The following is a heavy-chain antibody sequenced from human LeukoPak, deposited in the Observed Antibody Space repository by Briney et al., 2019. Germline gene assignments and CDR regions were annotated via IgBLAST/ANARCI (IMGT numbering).Heavy chain of an antibody. CDR3: ARTVCSTISCYVFDH. D-gene: IGHD2-2*01. V-gene: IGHV3-48*03. J-gene: IGHJ5*02. CDR2: ISGSGGTI. CDR1: GFTFSNHE. Sequence: GGSLRLSCAPSGFTFSNHEMNWVRQAPGKGPEWVSYISGSGGTIHYAESVEGRFTISRDNAKNSLHLQTQSLRVEDTGVYYCARTVCSTISCYVFDHWGQGTPVTVSS.